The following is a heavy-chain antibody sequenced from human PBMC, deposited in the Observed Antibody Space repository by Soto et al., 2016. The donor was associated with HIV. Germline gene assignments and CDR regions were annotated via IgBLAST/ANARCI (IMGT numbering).Heavy chain of an antibody. CDR1: GYTFTGYY. J-gene: IGHJ4*02. CDR3: ARDVHPPHTLVIYHFDS. CDR2: INPNSGGT. Sequence: QVQLVQSGAEVKKPGASVKVSCKASGYTFTGYYIHWVRQAPGQGLEWMGWINPNSGGTNYAQKFQDRVAMTRATSISTAFMELNRLTSDDTAMYYCARDVHPPHTLVIYHFDSWGQGTLVTVSS. D-gene: IGHD2-21*01. V-gene: IGHV1-2*02.